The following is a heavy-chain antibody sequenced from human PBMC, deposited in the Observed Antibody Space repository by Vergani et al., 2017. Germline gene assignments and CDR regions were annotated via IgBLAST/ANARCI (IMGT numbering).Heavy chain of an antibody. J-gene: IGHJ6*02. Sequence: QVQLVQSGAEVKKPGSSVKVSCKASGGTFSSYAISWVRQAPGQGLEWMGGIIPIFGTANYAQKFQGRVTITADESTSTAYMELSSLISEDTAVYYCARVLRFLEWLPPYYYGMDVWGQGTTVTVSS. CDR3: ARVLRFLEWLPPYYYGMDV. V-gene: IGHV1-69*01. D-gene: IGHD3-3*01. CDR2: IIPIFGTA. CDR1: GGTFSSYA.